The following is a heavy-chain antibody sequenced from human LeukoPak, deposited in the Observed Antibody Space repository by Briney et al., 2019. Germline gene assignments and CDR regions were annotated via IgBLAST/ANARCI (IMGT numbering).Heavy chain of an antibody. CDR1: GGTFSSYA. Sequence: GASVKISCKASGGTFSSYAIIWVRQAPGQGLEWMGGIIPIFGTANYAQKFQGRVTITTDESTSTAYMELSSLRSEDTAVYYCARGGDTIYFDYWGQGTLVTVSS. CDR3: ARGGDTIYFDY. D-gene: IGHD3-16*01. J-gene: IGHJ4*02. V-gene: IGHV1-69*05. CDR2: IIPIFGTA.